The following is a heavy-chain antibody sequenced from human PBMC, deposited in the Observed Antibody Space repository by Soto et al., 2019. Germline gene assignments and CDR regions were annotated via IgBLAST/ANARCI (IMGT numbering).Heavy chain of an antibody. CDR3: ARGRAYCGGDCYLLDY. J-gene: IGHJ4*02. CDR2: ISVYTGNT. CDR1: GYTFTAYG. Sequence: ASVKVSCKASGYTFTAYGFNWVRQAPGQGLEWMGWISVYTGNTNYAQNLQGRVTMTTDTSTRTAYMELRGLRSDDTAVYYCARGRAYCGGDCYLLDYWGQGTPVTV. V-gene: IGHV1-18*01. D-gene: IGHD2-21*02.